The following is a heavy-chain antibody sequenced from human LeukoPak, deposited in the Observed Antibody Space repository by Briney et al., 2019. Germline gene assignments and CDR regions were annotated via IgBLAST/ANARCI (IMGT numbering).Heavy chain of an antibody. CDR1: GFLFSNYW. Sequence: GGSLRLSCAASGFLFSNYWMSWVRQAPGKGLEWVANIKPDGTEKYYVDSLKGRFAISRDNAKNSLYLQMNSLRVEDTAVYYCARGGNSSWDYWGQGALVTVSS. CDR3: ARGGNSSWDY. CDR2: IKPDGTEK. D-gene: IGHD6-6*01. J-gene: IGHJ4*02. V-gene: IGHV3-7*01.